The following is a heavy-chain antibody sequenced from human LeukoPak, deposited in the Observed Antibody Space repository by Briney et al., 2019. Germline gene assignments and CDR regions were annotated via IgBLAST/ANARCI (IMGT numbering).Heavy chain of an antibody. Sequence: ASVKVSFKVSGYTLTELSMHWVRQAPGKGLEWMGGFDPEDGETIYAQKFQGRVTMTEDTSTDTAYMEMSSLRSADTAVYYCATEGGGRYCSSTSCYDNYYGMDVWGQGTTVTVSS. J-gene: IGHJ6*02. CDR3: ATEGGGRYCSSTSCYDNYYGMDV. D-gene: IGHD2-2*01. V-gene: IGHV1-24*01. CDR2: FDPEDGET. CDR1: GYTLTELS.